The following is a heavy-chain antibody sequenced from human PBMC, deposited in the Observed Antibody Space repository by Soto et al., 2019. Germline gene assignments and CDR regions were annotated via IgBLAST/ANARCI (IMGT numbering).Heavy chain of an antibody. CDR3: AKDARLPGFGLLIHAFDI. V-gene: IGHV3-23*01. J-gene: IGHJ3*02. CDR1: GFSFNDYA. Sequence: AGSLRLSCAVSGFSFNDYAMSWVRQAPGKGLEWVSTISGSLGSAYYAASVEGRFTISGDNSNNTLYLQMNSLRVEDTATYYCAKDARLPGFGLLIHAFDIWGHGTMVTVSS. CDR2: ISGSLGSA. D-gene: IGHD3-3*01.